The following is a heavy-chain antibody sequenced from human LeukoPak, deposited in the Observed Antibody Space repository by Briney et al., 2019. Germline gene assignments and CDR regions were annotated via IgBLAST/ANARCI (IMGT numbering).Heavy chain of an antibody. D-gene: IGHD2-15*01. CDR3: AKAPGDCSGGSCFPYYYYYYMDV. Sequence: PGGSLRLSCAASGFTFSSYSMNWVRQAPGKGLEWVSYISSSSSTIYYADSVKGRFTISRDNAKNSLYLQMNSLRAEDTAVYYCAKAPGDCSGGSCFPYYYYYYMDVWGKGTTVTISS. CDR1: GFTFSSYS. V-gene: IGHV3-48*01. J-gene: IGHJ6*03. CDR2: ISSSSSTI.